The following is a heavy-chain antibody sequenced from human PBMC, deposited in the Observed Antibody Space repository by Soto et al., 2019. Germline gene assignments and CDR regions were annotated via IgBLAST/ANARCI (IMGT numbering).Heavy chain of an antibody. CDR1: GYTFTSYG. CDR2: ISAYNGNT. J-gene: IGHJ6*02. CDR3: GRSALATYYYGMDV. D-gene: IGHD4-17*01. V-gene: IGHV1-18*01. Sequence: ASVKVSCKASGYTFTSYGISWVRQAPGQGLEWMGWISAYNGNTNYAQKLQGRVTMTTDTSTSTAYMELRSLRSDDTAVYYCGRSALATYYYGMDVWGQGTTVSVSS.